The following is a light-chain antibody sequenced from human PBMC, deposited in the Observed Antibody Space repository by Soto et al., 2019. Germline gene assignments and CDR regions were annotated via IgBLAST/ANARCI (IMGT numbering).Light chain of an antibody. CDR3: QVWDNTSDHQEI. V-gene: IGLV3-21*04. J-gene: IGLJ2*01. CDR2: NDS. Sequence: SSELTQPPSVSVAPGKTARITCGGNKIGSKSVHWYQQKPGQAPVLVIFNDSDRPSGIPERFSGFNSGNTATLTITRVEAGDEADYFCQVWDNTSDHQEIFGGGTKVTVL. CDR1: KIGSKS.